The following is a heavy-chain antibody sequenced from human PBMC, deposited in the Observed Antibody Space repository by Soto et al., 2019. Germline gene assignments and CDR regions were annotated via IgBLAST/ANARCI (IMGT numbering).Heavy chain of an antibody. V-gene: IGHV3-15*07. D-gene: IGHD3-3*02. CDR2: IKSQNDGGTT. J-gene: IGHJ4*02. CDR1: GFTFSSAW. CDR3: TADLPAFIPQVDS. Sequence: GGSLRLSCAASGFTFSSAWFNWVRQAPGKGLEWVGRIKSQNDGGTTDYAAPVRDRFTISKDDSINTLYLQMNSLQTEDTGVYFCTADLPAFIPQVDSWGQGTLVTVSS.